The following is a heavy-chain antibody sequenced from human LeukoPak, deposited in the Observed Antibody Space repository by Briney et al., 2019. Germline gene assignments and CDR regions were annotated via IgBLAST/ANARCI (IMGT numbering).Heavy chain of an antibody. J-gene: IGHJ4*02. D-gene: IGHD4-17*01. CDR2: IYYSGST. CDR1: GVSISSSSYY. V-gene: IGHV4-39*01. Sequence: SETLSLTCTVSGVSISSSSYYWGWIRQPPGEGLEWIGIIYYSGSTYYTPSLKSRVTISVDTSKNRFSLKLSSVTAADTAVYYCARVPTVTFFDYWGQGTLVTVSS. CDR3: ARVPTVTFFDY.